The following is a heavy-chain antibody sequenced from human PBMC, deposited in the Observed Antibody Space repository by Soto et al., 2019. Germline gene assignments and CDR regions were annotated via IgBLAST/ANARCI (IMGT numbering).Heavy chain of an antibody. D-gene: IGHD2-2*01. CDR3: ARKERKPAPIWN. Sequence: SETLSLTCTVSGGSIINYYWNWIRQSPGKGLEWIGAIYYSGTTTYNPSLKSRVTISVDTSKNQFSLTLTSVTATDTAVYYCARKERKPAPIWNWGQGILVTVSS. CDR1: GGSIINYY. CDR2: IYYSGTT. V-gene: IGHV4-59*12. J-gene: IGHJ4*02.